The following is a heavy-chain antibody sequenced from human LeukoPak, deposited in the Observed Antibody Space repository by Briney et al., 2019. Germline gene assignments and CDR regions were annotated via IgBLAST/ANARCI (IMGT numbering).Heavy chain of an antibody. V-gene: IGHV4-34*01. J-gene: IGHJ4*02. CDR2: INHSGST. D-gene: IGHD6-13*01. CDR3: ARGHRSWYSYFDY. CDR1: GGSFSGYY. Sequence: NSSETLSLTSAVYGGSFSGYYWSWIRQPPGKGLEWIGEINHSGSTNYNPSLKSRVTISVDTSKNQFSLKLSSVTAADTAVYYCARGHRSWYSYFDYWGQGTLVTVSS.